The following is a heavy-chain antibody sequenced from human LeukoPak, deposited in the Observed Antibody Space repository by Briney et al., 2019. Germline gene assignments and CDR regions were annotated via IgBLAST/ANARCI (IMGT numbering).Heavy chain of an antibody. CDR2: MNQGGSET. J-gene: IGHJ4*02. V-gene: IGHV3-7*01. CDR1: GFTFGRHW. CDR3: ARDGVAGGFDY. Sequence: GGSLRLSCAASGFTFGRHWMSWVRPAPGKGLEWVAHMNQGGSETTNVDSVRGRFTISRDDAKNLVFLQMNSLRVEDTAVYYCARDGVAGGFDYWGQGILVTVSS. D-gene: IGHD6-19*01.